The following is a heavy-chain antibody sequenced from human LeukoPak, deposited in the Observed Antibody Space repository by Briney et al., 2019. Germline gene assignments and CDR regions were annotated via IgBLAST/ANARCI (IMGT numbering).Heavy chain of an antibody. CDR3: AKGGISLVRGSFDY. D-gene: IGHD3-10*01. J-gene: IGHJ4*02. CDR2: ISYDGSNK. V-gene: IGHV3-30*18. Sequence: GGSLRLSCAASGFTFSSYGMHWVRQAPGKGLEWVAVISYDGSNKYYADSVKGRFTISRDRSRTTLFLQMNSLRAEDTAVYYCAKGGISLVRGSFDYWGQGTLVTVSS. CDR1: GFTFSSYG.